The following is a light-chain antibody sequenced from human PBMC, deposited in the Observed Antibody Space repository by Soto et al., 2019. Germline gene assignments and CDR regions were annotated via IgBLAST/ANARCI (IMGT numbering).Light chain of an antibody. CDR3: QSYDSSLSGSV. V-gene: IGLV1-40*01. Sequence: QSVLTQPPSVSGAPGQRVTISCTGSSSNIGAGYDVHWYQQLPGTARKLLIYGNSNRPSGVPDRFSGSKSGTSASLAITGLQAEDEADYYCQSYDSSLSGSVFGGGTQLTVL. CDR1: SSNIGAGYD. J-gene: IGLJ7*01. CDR2: GNS.